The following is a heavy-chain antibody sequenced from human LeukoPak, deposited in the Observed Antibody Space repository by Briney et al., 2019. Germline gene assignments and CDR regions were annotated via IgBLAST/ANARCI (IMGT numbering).Heavy chain of an antibody. J-gene: IGHJ4*02. Sequence: PGGSLRLSCAGSEFTFSSYSMHWVRQAPGKGLEWVSSISGRSDDIYYADSVQGRFTISRDNSKNSLYLQMKSLRAEDTALYYCARRGYHDYSGFDYWGQGTLVTVSS. CDR1: EFTFSSYS. CDR3: ARRGYHDYSGFDY. CDR2: ISGRSDDI. V-gene: IGHV3-21*01. D-gene: IGHD1-26*01.